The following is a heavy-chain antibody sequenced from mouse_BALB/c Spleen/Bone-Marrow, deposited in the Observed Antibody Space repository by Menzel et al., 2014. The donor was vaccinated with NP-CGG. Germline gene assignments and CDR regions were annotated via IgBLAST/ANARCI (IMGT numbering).Heavy chain of an antibody. CDR1: GYTFTRYY. V-gene: IGHV1S81*02. CDR2: INPTNGGT. Sequence: QVQLQQSGAELVKPGASVKLSCKASGYTFTRYYMYWVKQRPGQGLGWIGEINPTNGGTNFNEKFKSKATLTVDKSSSTAYMRLSSLTSEDSAVYYCTRSNYGYWYFDVWGAGTTVTVSS. CDR3: TRSNYGYWYFDV. D-gene: IGHD1-1*01. J-gene: IGHJ1*01.